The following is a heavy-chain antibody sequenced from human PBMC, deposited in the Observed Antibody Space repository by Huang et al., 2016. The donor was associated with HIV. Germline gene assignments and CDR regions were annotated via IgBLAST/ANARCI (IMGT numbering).Heavy chain of an antibody. CDR3: ARDRRHITLIGDFSTGPYNFLWGPDN. CDR1: VFTFNHYG. Sequence: QVRLVESGGDVVRPGKSLRVSCVVSVFTFNHYGMHSVRQAPGEDCGWSAVRRYEGCKKDYANSVKGRFSISRENSKNVLYLEMNNLSSDDTGVDFCARDRRHITLIGDFSTGPYNFLWGPDNWGQGTLVTVSS. D-gene: IGHD2-21*02. V-gene: IGHV3-33*01. CDR2: RRYEGCKK. J-gene: IGHJ4*02.